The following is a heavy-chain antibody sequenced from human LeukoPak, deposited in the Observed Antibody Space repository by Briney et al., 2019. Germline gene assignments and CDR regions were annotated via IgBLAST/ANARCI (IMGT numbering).Heavy chain of an antibody. V-gene: IGHV1-2*04. CDR1: GYTFTGYY. CDR3: ARDQGYCSGGSCPAGAFDI. CDR2: INPNSGGT. Sequence: ASVKVSCKASGYTFTGYYKHWVRQAPGQGLEWMGWINPNSGGTNYAQKFQGWVTMTRDTSISTAYMELSRLRSDDTAVYYCARDQGYCSGGSCPAGAFDIWGQGTMVTVSS. D-gene: IGHD2-15*01. J-gene: IGHJ3*02.